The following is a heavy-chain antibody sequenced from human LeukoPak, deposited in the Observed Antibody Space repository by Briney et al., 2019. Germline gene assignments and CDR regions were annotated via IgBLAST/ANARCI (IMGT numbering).Heavy chain of an antibody. J-gene: IGHJ4*02. CDR1: GFTFNNYA. CDR2: ISGSDDNT. Sequence: GGSLRLSCAASGFTFNNYAMSWVRPAPGKGLEWVSTISGSDDNTYYADSVKGRFTISRDISKNTLYLQMNSLRADDTAVYYCANDFDHWGQGTLVTVSS. CDR3: ANDFDH. V-gene: IGHV3-23*01.